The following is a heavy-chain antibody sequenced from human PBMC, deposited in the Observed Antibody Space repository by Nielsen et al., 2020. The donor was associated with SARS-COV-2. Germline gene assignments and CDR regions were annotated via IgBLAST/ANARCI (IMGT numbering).Heavy chain of an antibody. CDR1: GFTFSSYA. Sequence: GGSLRLSCSASGFTFSSYAMHWVRQAPGEGLEYVSAISSNGGSTYYADSVKGRFTISRDNSKNTLYLQMSSLRAEDTAVYYCVKGIQLWLRSGFDYWDQGTLVTVSS. CDR2: ISSNGGST. D-gene: IGHD5-18*01. J-gene: IGHJ4*02. CDR3: VKGIQLWLRSGFDY. V-gene: IGHV3-64D*06.